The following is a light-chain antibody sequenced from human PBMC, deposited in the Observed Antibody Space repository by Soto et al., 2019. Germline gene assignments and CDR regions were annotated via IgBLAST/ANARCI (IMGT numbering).Light chain of an antibody. V-gene: IGLV1-51*01. CDR3: ATWDSSLSVGV. CDR1: SSNIGRNY. J-gene: IGLJ2*01. Sequence: QSVLTQPPSVSAAPGQAVSLSCSGSSSNIGRNYVCWYQQLPGTAPKLLIYDNYKRPSDIPDRFSGSQSGTSATLAITGLQTGDEANYYCATWDSSLSVGVFGGGTKLTVL. CDR2: DNY.